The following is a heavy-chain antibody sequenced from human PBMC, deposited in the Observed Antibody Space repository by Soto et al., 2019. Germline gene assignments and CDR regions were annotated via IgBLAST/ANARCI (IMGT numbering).Heavy chain of an antibody. CDR2: IYHSGST. D-gene: IGHD5-12*01. Sequence: SETLSLTCAVSGGSISSGGYSWSWIRQPPGKGLEWIGYIYHSGSTYYNPSLKSRVTISVDRSKNQFSLKLSSVTAADTAVYYCASRLEMATDGDTFDIWGQGTMVTVSS. CDR1: GGSISSGGYS. J-gene: IGHJ3*02. CDR3: ASRLEMATDGDTFDI. V-gene: IGHV4-30-2*01.